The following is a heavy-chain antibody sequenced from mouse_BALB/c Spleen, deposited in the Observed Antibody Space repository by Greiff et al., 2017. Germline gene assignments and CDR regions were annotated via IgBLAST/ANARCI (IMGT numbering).Heavy chain of an antibody. CDR1: GYAFSSSW. CDR2: IYPGDGDT. CDR3: ARGLEGDYFDY. V-gene: IGHV1-82*01. D-gene: IGHD3-1*01. J-gene: IGHJ2*01. Sequence: VQLQQSGPELVKPGASVKISCKASGYAFSSSWMNWVKQRPGQGLEWIGRIYPGDGDTNYNGKFKGKATLTADKSSSTAYMQLSSLTSVDSAVYFCARGLEGDYFDYWGQGTTLTVSS.